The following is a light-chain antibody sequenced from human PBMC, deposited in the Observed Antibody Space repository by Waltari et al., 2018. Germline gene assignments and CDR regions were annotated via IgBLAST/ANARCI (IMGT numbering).Light chain of an antibody. CDR3: QQHSDFVT. Sequence: EIVLTQSPATLSLSQGERATLSCRASQSISNSVGWYQQKPGQAPRLLIYDVSNRATVIPDRFSGRGSGTDFTLTISSLEPEDFAVYYCQQHSDFVTFGPGTTVEIK. CDR2: DVS. V-gene: IGKV3-11*01. CDR1: QSISNS. J-gene: IGKJ3*01.